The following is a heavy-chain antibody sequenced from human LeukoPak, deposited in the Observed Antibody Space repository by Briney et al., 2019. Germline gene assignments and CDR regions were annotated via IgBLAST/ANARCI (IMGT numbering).Heavy chain of an antibody. Sequence: NSSESLSLTCTVSGGSISSYYWSWIRQPPGKGLEWIGYIYYSGSTNYNPSLKSRVTISVDTSKNQFSLKLSSVTAADTAVYYCARDKLELPYYCGQGTLFSASS. CDR2: IYYSGST. V-gene: IGHV4-59*01. CDR1: GGSISSYY. CDR3: ARDKLELPYY. J-gene: IGHJ4*02. D-gene: IGHD1-7*01.